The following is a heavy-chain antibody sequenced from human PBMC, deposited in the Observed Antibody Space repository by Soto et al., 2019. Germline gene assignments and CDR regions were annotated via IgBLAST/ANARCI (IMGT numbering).Heavy chain of an antibody. D-gene: IGHD1-1*01. CDR1: GYTFTSYG. CDR3: ARGRYGDY. J-gene: IGHJ4*02. Sequence: QVHLVQSGAEVKKPGASVKVSCKASGYTFTSYGITWVRQAPGQGLERMGWISAHSGNTDYAQKLQGRVIVTRDTSTSTAYMELRSLRSDDTAVYYCARGRYGDYWGQGALVTVSS. CDR2: ISAHSGNT. V-gene: IGHV1-18*01.